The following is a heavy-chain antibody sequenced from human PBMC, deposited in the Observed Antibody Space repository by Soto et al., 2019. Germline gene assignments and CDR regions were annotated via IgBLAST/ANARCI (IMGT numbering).Heavy chain of an antibody. V-gene: IGHV3-48*02. CDR2: ISSSSRTI. J-gene: IGHJ3*02. Sequence: EVQLVESGGGLVQPGGSRSLSCAASGFTFSSYSMTWVRQAPGKGLARVSYISSSSRTIYYADSVKGRFTFSRDNAKNSLYLQMNSLRDEDTAVYYCARVPRWELPNDAFDIWGQGTMVTVSS. CDR1: GFTFSSYS. CDR3: ARVPRWELPNDAFDI. D-gene: IGHD1-26*01.